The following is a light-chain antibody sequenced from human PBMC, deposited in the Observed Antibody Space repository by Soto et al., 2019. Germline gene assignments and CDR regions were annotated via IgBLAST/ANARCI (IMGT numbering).Light chain of an antibody. CDR2: DVS. CDR3: CSYAGSYTVL. Sequence: QSALTQPRSVSGSPGQSVTISCTGTSSDVGAYNYVSWYQQHPGKAPKLMISDVSKRPPGVPDRFSGSKSGNTASLTISGLQAEDEADYYCCSYAGSYTVLFGGGTKLTVL. J-gene: IGLJ2*01. CDR1: SSDVGAYNY. V-gene: IGLV2-11*01.